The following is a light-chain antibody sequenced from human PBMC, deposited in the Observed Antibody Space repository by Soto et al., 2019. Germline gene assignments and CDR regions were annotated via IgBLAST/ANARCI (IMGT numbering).Light chain of an antibody. V-gene: IGKV3-11*01. CDR3: QQGKT. Sequence: DIVLTQSPATLSLSPGERATLSCRASQSVSNYLVWYQQKPGQAPRLLIYEASNRATGIPARFSGSGSGTDFNLTISSLEPEEFAVYYCQQGKTFGGGTKVDIK. J-gene: IGKJ4*01. CDR2: EAS. CDR1: QSVSNY.